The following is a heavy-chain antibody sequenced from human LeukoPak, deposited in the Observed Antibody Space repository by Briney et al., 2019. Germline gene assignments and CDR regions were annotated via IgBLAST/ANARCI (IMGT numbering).Heavy chain of an antibody. V-gene: IGHV3-23*01. J-gene: IGHJ4*02. CDR3: AKARDYDFWSGYSNYFGY. CDR1: RFTFSTYA. Sequence: GGSLRLSCGGSRFTFSTYAMSWVRQAPGKGLEWVSGISGSGSSTYYADSVKGRFTISRDNSKNTLYLQMNSLRAEDTAVYYCAKARDYDFWSGYSNYFGYWGQGTLVTVSS. CDR2: ISGSGSST. D-gene: IGHD3-3*01.